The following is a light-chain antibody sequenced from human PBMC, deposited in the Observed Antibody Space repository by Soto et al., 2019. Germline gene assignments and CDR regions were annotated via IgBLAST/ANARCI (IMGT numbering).Light chain of an antibody. J-gene: IGKJ2*01. CDR1: QSVSSY. CDR2: DAS. CDR3: QQRSNWPPYT. Sequence: EIVLTQSPATLSLSPGERATLSCRASQSVSSYLAWYQQKPGQAPRLLIYDASNRATGIPARFSGSGSGTDFTLTISSLEPEVFACQQRSNWPPYTFGQGTKLEIK. V-gene: IGKV3-11*01.